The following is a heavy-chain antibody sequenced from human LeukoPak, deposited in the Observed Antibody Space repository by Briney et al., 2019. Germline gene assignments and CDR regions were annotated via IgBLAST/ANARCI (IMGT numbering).Heavy chain of an antibody. D-gene: IGHD1-26*01. CDR3: ARDRAWELQGGIIF. CDR1: RFTFSDYG. J-gene: IGHJ4*02. CDR2: INQDGSEK. Sequence: GGSLRLSCAASRFTFSDYGMHWVRQAPGKGLEWMATINQDGSEKYYVGSVKGRFTISRDNAKNSLYLQMNSLRAEDTAVYYCARDRAWELQGGIIFWGQGTLVTVSS. V-gene: IGHV3-7*01.